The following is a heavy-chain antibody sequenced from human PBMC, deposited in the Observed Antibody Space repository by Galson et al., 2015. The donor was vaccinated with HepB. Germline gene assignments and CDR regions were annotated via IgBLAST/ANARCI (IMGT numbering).Heavy chain of an antibody. CDR2: FIPFSGIT. Sequence: SVKVSCKASGGIFSRYAISWVRQAPGQGLEWMGGFIPFSGITNYAQKFQGRVTISADESSRTVYLEMSSLRSEDTAVHYCARGSTARNNYLGVDVWGQGTTVPVS. CDR3: ARGSTARNNYLGVDV. V-gene: IGHV1-69*13. CDR1: GGIFSRYA. D-gene: IGHD1-1*01. J-gene: IGHJ6*02.